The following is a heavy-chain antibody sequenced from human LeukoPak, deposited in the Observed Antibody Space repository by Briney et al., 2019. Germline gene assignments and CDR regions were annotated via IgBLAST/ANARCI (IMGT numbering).Heavy chain of an antibody. D-gene: IGHD6-6*01. J-gene: IGHJ3*02. CDR2: INHSGST. Sequence: SETLSLTCAIYGGSFSGYYWSWIRQPPGKGLEWIGEINHSGSTNYNPSLKSRVTISVDTSKNQFSLKLSSVTAADTAVYYCAGPIAARRHAFDIWGQGTMVTVSS. CDR3: AGPIAARRHAFDI. V-gene: IGHV4-34*01. CDR1: GGSFSGYY.